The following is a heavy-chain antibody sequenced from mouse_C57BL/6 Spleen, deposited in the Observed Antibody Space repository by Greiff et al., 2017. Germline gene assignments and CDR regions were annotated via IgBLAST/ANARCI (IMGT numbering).Heavy chain of an antibody. V-gene: IGHV10-1*01. J-gene: IGHJ4*01. CDR1: GFSFNTYA. D-gene: IGHD1-1*01. CDR3: VRGTTTKGMDD. CDR2: IRSKSNNYAT. Sequence: EVQLVESGGGLVQPKGSLKLSCAASGFSFNTYAMNWVRQAPGKGLEWVARIRSKSNNYATYYADSVKDRFTISRDDSESMLYLQMNNLKTEDTSMYYCVRGTTTKGMDDWGQGTSVTVSS.